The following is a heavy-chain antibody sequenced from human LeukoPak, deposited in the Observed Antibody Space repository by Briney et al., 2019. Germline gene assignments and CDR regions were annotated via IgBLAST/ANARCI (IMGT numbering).Heavy chain of an antibody. V-gene: IGHV1-8*01. CDR2: MNPNSGNT. CDR3: ARGLTIFGVVTSLRGKNWFDP. J-gene: IGHJ5*02. Sequence: ASVKVSCKASGYTFTSYDINWVRQATGQGLEWMGWMNPNSGNTGYAQKSQGRVTMTRNTSISTAYMELSSLRSEDTAVYYCARGLTIFGVVTSLRGKNWFDPWGQGTLVTVSS. D-gene: IGHD3-3*01. CDR1: GYTFTSYD.